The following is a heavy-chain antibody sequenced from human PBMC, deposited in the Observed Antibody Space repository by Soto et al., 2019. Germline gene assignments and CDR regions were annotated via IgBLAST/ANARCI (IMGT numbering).Heavy chain of an antibody. CDR3: AKDRVIQLLPIWPDP. D-gene: IGHD2-2*01. V-gene: IGHV3-30*18. CDR1: GFSFSKYG. J-gene: IGHJ5*02. Sequence: HPGGSLRLSCAASGFSFSKYGMHWVRQAPGKGLEWVAFVSSDGNNKYYGDSVKGRFTISRDNSKNMVFLQVDSLRVDDTAVYYCAKDRVIQLLPIWPDPWGQGTLVTVSS. CDR2: VSSDGNNK.